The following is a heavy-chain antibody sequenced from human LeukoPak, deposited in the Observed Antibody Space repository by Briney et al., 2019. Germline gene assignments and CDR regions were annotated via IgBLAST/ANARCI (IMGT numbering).Heavy chain of an antibody. D-gene: IGHD2-2*01. Sequence: GASVKVSCKTSGYIFTSYYIHWVRQAPGQGLEWMGIINPSGGITTYAQEFQGRFTMTRDTSTSTVYMELSSLRSDDTAVYYCARGVDCSSTSCYAAGDYWGQGTLVTVSS. J-gene: IGHJ4*02. V-gene: IGHV1-46*01. CDR2: INPSGGIT. CDR3: ARGVDCSSTSCYAAGDY. CDR1: GYIFTSYY.